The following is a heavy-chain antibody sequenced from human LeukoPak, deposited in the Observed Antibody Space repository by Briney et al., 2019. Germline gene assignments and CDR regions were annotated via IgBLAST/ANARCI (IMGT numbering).Heavy chain of an antibody. CDR1: GYTFTGYY. CDR2: INPNSGGT. Sequence: ASVKVSCKASGYTFTGYYMHRVRQAPGQGLEWMGRINPNSGGTNYAQKFQGRVTMTRDTSISTAYMELSRLRSDDTAVYYCARVHKYYGSGSYSYWGQGTLVTVSS. D-gene: IGHD3-10*01. J-gene: IGHJ4*02. V-gene: IGHV1-2*06. CDR3: ARVHKYYGSGSYSY.